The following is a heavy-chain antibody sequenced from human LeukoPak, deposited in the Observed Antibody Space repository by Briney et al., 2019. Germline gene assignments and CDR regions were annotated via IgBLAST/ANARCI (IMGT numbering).Heavy chain of an antibody. V-gene: IGHV4-38-2*02. CDR1: GYSISSGYY. Sequence: SETLSLTCTVSGYSISSGYYWGWIRQPPGKGLEWIGSIYHSGSTYYNPSLKSRVTISVDTSKNQFSLKLSSVTAADTAVYYCASLAWDSSGYKHDYWGQGTLVTVSS. CDR2: IYHSGST. CDR3: ASLAWDSSGYKHDY. J-gene: IGHJ4*02. D-gene: IGHD3-22*01.